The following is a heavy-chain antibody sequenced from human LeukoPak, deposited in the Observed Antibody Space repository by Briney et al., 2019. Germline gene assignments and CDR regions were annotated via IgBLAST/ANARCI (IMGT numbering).Heavy chain of an antibody. V-gene: IGHV4-59*12. J-gene: IGHJ4*02. Sequence: SETLSLTCTVSGGSISSYYWSWIRQPPGKGLEWIGYIYYSGSTNYNPSLKSRVTISVDTSKNQFSLKLSSVTAADTAVYYCARDILTGPSHFDYWGQGTLVTVSS. CDR1: GGSISSYY. CDR3: ARDILTGPSHFDY. D-gene: IGHD3-9*01. CDR2: IYYSGST.